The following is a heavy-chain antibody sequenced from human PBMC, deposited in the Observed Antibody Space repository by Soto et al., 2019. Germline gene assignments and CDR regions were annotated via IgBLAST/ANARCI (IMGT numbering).Heavy chain of an antibody. CDR1: VGSITSGNSYS. Sequence: SETLSLTCAFSVGSITSGNSYSWSWIRQPPGKGLEWIGSISHTGSTSYDPSLKSRLTMSVDKSKNQFSLRLSSVTAADMAVYYCARAVAPYFGTWFDPWGQGILVTVSS. CDR3: ARAVAPYFGTWFDP. V-gene: IGHV4-30-2*01. CDR2: ISHTGST. J-gene: IGHJ5*02. D-gene: IGHD3-10*01.